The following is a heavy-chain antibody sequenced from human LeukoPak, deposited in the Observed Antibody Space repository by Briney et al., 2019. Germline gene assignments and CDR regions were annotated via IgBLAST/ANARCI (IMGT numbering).Heavy chain of an antibody. V-gene: IGHV4-59*13. CDR1: GGSISSFY. Sequence: SETLSLTCTVSGGSISSFYWSWIRQPPGKELEWIGHIHRSGGTNYNPSLKSRVSISLDMSKNQFSLKLSSVTAADTAMYYCASGPEGRDYWGQGTLVTVSS. CDR3: ASGPEGRDY. J-gene: IGHJ4*02. D-gene: IGHD1-14*01. CDR2: IHRSGGT.